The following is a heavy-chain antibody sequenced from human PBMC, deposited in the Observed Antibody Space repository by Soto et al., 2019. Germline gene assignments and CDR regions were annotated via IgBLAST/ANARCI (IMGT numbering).Heavy chain of an antibody. CDR3: ARDPTIHSSGLHPNY. CDR1: GYTFTSYG. Sequence: ASVKVSCKASGYTFTSYGTSWVRQAPGQGLEWMGWISPYNGNTNYAQKLQGRVTMTTDTSTSTAYMELRSLRSDDTAVYYCARDPTIHSSGLHPNYWGQGTLVNVS. V-gene: IGHV1-18*01. J-gene: IGHJ4*02. CDR2: ISPYNGNT. D-gene: IGHD6-19*01.